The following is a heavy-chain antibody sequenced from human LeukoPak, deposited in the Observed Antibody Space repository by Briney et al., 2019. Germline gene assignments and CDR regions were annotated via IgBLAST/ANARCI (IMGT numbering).Heavy chain of an antibody. CDR3: AKDPATVTTRAIYYYYYMDV. Sequence: GGSLRLSCAASGFTFSSYGMHWVRQAPGKGLEWVAFIRYDGSNKYYADSVKGRFTISRDNSKNTQCLQMNSLRAEDTAVYYCAKDPATVTTRAIYYYYYMDVWGKGTTVTVSS. J-gene: IGHJ6*03. V-gene: IGHV3-30*02. CDR2: IRYDGSNK. CDR1: GFTFSSYG. D-gene: IGHD4-11*01.